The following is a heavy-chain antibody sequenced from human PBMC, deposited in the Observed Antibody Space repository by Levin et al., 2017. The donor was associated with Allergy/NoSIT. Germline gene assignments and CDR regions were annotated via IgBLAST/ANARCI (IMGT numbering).Heavy chain of an antibody. CDR1: GFIVSDSY. V-gene: IGHV3-11*05. CDR2: ISRGNSYT. CDR3: ARGRVPNDY. J-gene: IGHJ4*02. D-gene: IGHD3-10*01. Sequence: GESLKISCAASGFIVSDSYMSWIRQAPGKGLEWVSYISRGNSYTNYLDSVKGRFTISRDNSKNSLYLQMNSLRAEDTAIYYCARGRVPNDYWGQGTLVTVSS.